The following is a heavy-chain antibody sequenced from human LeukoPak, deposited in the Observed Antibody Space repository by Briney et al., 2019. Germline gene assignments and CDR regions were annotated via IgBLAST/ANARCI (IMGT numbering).Heavy chain of an antibody. V-gene: IGHV1-2*02. CDR1: GYTFTGYY. CDR3: ARGKTDYYDSTGYRFGP. CDR2: INPNSGGT. J-gene: IGHJ5*02. Sequence: ASVKVSCKASGYTFTGYYMHWVRQAPGQGLEWMGWINPNSGGTNYAQKFQGRVTMTRDTSISTAYMELSRLRSDDTAVYYCARGKTDYYDSTGYRFGPWGQGTLVTVSS. D-gene: IGHD3-22*01.